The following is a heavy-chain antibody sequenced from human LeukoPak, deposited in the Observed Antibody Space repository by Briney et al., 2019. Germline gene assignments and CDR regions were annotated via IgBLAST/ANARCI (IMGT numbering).Heavy chain of an antibody. D-gene: IGHD6-19*01. Sequence: PSETLSLTCTVSGGSISSYYWSWIRQPPGKGLEWIGYIYYSGSTNYNPSLKSRVTISVDTSKNQFSLKLSSVTAADTAVYYCARDHLPYGYSSGWYYRVAFDIWSQGTMVTVSS. J-gene: IGHJ3*02. CDR3: ARDHLPYGYSSGWYYRVAFDI. V-gene: IGHV4-59*01. CDR1: GGSISSYY. CDR2: IYYSGST.